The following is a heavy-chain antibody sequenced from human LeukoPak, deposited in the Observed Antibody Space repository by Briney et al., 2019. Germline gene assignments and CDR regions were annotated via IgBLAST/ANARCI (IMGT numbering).Heavy chain of an antibody. CDR1: GLPIGDFA. CDR3: ARESGKFDY. V-gene: IGHV3-43*02. Sequence: HPGGSLRRSCVASGLPIGDFAMHWVRQAPGQGLEWVSLISGDGVSTFFTDSVKGRFSISRDNSKNSPFLEMSSLRTEDTAMYYCARESGKFDYWGQGTLVAVSS. CDR2: ISGDGVST. J-gene: IGHJ4*02.